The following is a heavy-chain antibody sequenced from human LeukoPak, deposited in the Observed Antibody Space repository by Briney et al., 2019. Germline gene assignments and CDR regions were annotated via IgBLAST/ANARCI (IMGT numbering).Heavy chain of an antibody. J-gene: IGHJ4*02. D-gene: IGHD3-22*01. V-gene: IGHV4-39*07. CDR3: ARGSVYYYDSSGFVDY. Sequence: PSETLSLTCTVSGGSISSSSYYWGWIRQPPGKGLEWIGSIYYSGSTYYNPSLKSRVTISVDTSKNQLSLKLSSVTAADTAVYYCARGSVYYYDSSGFVDYWGQGTLVTVSS. CDR1: GGSISSSSYY. CDR2: IYYSGST.